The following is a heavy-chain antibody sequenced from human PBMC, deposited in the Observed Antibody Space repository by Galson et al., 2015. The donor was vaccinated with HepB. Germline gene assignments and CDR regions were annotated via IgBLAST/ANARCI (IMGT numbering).Heavy chain of an antibody. D-gene: IGHD3-16*02. CDR2: FDPEDGKT. V-gene: IGHV1-24*01. J-gene: IGHJ4*02. Sequence: SVKVSCKVSGYTLTVLSMHWVRQAPGKGLEWMGGFDPEDGKTVYAQKFQGRVTTTEDTSTDTAYMELSSLRSEDTAVYYCATVVITFGGVIVLFDYWGQGTLVTVSS. CDR1: GYTLTVLS. CDR3: ATVVITFGGVIVLFDY.